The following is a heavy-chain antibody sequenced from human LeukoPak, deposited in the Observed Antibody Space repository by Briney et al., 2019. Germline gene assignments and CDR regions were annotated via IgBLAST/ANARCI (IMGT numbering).Heavy chain of an antibody. Sequence: SGGSLRLSCAASGFTFSSYAMHWVRQAPGKGLEWVAVISCDGSNKYYADSVKGRFTISRDNSKNTLYLQMNSLGAEDTAVYYCARVACGTSCYSFCYSYYYMDVWGKGTTVTVSS. CDR2: ISCDGSNK. J-gene: IGHJ6*03. D-gene: IGHD2-2*02. CDR3: ARVACGTSCYSFCYSYYYMDV. CDR1: GFTFSSYA. V-gene: IGHV3-30*01.